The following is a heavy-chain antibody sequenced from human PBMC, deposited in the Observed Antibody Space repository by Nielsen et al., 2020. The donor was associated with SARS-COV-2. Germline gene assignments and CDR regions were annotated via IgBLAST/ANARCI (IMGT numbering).Heavy chain of an antibody. CDR2: IKSKTDGGTT. Sequence: VRQAPGKGLEWVGRIKSKTDGGTTDYAAPVKGRFTTSRDDSKNTLYLQMNSLKTEDTAVYYCTTDLVRGVIIEHDAFDIWGQGTMVTVSS. V-gene: IGHV3-15*01. J-gene: IGHJ3*02. D-gene: IGHD3-10*01. CDR3: TTDLVRGVIIEHDAFDI.